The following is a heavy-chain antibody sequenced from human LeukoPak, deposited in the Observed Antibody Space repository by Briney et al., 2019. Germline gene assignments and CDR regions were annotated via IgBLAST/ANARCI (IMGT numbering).Heavy chain of an antibody. CDR3: AKTVVRGVIKYYFDY. J-gene: IGHJ4*02. CDR1: GFTFSSYA. Sequence: GGSLRLSCSASGFTFSSYAMHWVRQAPGKGLEYVSAISSNGGSTYYADSVKGRFTISRDNSKNTLYLQMNSLRAEDTAVYYCAKTVVRGVIKYYFDYWGQGTLVTVSS. CDR2: ISSNGGST. D-gene: IGHD3-10*01. V-gene: IGHV3-64*04.